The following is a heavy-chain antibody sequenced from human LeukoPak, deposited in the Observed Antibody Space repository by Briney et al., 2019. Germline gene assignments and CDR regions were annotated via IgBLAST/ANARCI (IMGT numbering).Heavy chain of an antibody. D-gene: IGHD3-9*01. V-gene: IGHV4-59*08. Sequence: SETLSLTCNVAGVSISSSYWSWIRQPPGKGLEWIGYISRSGNTNFNPSLKSRFSFSRDTSKNQISLKLNSVTAADTALYYCARGYFDSRDSSNAFDVWGQGTVVTVSS. CDR2: ISRSGNT. CDR1: GVSISSSY. J-gene: IGHJ3*01. CDR3: ARGYFDSRDSSNAFDV.